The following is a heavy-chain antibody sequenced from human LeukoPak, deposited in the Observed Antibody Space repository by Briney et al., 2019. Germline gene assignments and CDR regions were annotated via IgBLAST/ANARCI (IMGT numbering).Heavy chain of an antibody. Sequence: ASVKVSCKTSGYIFTNYDINWVRQSTGHGLEWMGWMNPENSGTQPAQKFQGRLIMTLDTSAGTAYMELSSLTSYDRAVYYCARFVRHQFLPTDYWGQGTLVTVST. CDR2: MNPENSGT. D-gene: IGHD2-2*01. CDR3: ARFVRHQFLPTDY. CDR1: GYIFTNYD. J-gene: IGHJ4*02. V-gene: IGHV1-8*01.